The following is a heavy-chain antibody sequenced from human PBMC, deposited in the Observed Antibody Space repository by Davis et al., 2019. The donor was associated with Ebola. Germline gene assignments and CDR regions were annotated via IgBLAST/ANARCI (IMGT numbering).Heavy chain of an antibody. CDR2: INHSGIT. J-gene: IGHJ5*01. CDR3: ARYCSSNTCNLFDF. D-gene: IGHD2-2*01. Sequence: PSETLSLTCAVYGGSFSGHYWSWIRQPPGKGLEWIGEINHSGITNYNPSLKSRVTISLDTSKNQFSLRVNSVTAADTAVYYCARYCSSNTCNLFDFWGQGSLVTVSS. CDR1: GGSFSGHY. V-gene: IGHV4-34*01.